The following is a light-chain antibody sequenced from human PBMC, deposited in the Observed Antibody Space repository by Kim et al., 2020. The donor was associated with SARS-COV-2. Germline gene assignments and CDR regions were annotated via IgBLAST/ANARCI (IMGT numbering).Light chain of an antibody. CDR3: GSHTSTTSLRV. CDR2: DVS. Sequence: QSFTNSVAGTSMDIGAYDYVSWYQQHPGKAPKLIIYDVSRRPSGVSNRFSGSKSGNTASLSISGLQAEDEADYYCGSHTSTTSLRVFGGGTQLTVL. CDR1: SMDIGAYDY. V-gene: IGLV2-14*04. J-gene: IGLJ2*01.